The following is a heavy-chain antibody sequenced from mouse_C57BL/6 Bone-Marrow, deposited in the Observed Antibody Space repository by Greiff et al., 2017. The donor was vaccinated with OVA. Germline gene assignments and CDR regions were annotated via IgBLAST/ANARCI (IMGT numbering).Heavy chain of an antibody. CDR1: GYSFTGYY. CDR3: ARSGWLLRGDYFDY. D-gene: IGHD2-3*01. V-gene: IGHV1-42*01. Sequence: EVQLQQSGPELVKPGASVKISCKASGYSFTGYYMNWVKQSPEKSLEWIGEINPSTGGTTYNQKFKAKATLTVDKSSSTAYMQLKILTSEDSAVYYCARSGWLLRGDYFDYWGQGTTLTVSS. CDR2: INPSTGGT. J-gene: IGHJ2*01.